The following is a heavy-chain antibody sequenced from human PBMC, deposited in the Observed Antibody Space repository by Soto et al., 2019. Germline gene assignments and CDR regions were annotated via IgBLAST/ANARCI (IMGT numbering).Heavy chain of an antibody. Sequence: PSETLSLTCTVSGGSVSSGDYYWSWIRQPPGKGLEWIGNIYYSGSTNYNPSLKSRATISVDTSKNQFSLKVSSATAADTAVYYCARDSTVTTDYYYGMDVWGQGTTVTSP. D-gene: IGHD4-4*01. CDR2: IYYSGST. CDR1: GGSVSSGDYY. V-gene: IGHV4-61*08. CDR3: ARDSTVTTDYYYGMDV. J-gene: IGHJ6*02.